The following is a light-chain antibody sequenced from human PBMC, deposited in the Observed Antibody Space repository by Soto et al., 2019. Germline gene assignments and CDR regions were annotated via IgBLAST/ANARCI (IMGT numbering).Light chain of an antibody. CDR2: GAS. CDR1: ENINSN. J-gene: IGKJ4*01. CDR3: QQYHTWPIT. Sequence: ERVMTQSPATLPVSLGERATLSCRANENINSNLAWYQQKPGQIPRLLIYGASTRATGVPARFSGSGSGTEFTLTISSLQSEDCAIYYCQQYHTWPITFGGGTKVDIK. V-gene: IGKV3-15*01.